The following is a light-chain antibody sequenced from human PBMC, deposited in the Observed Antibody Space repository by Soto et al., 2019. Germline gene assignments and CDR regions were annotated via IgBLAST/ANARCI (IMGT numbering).Light chain of an antibody. CDR2: GAS. V-gene: IGKV3-15*01. J-gene: IGKJ1*01. CDR3: QQYNNWWT. CDR1: QSVSSS. Sequence: EIVMTQSPATLSVSPGERVTLSCTASQSVSSSLAWYQQKPGQAPRLLIYGASTGATGIPARFSGSGSETEFTLTISSLQSEDFAVYYCQQYNNWWTFGQGTKVEIK.